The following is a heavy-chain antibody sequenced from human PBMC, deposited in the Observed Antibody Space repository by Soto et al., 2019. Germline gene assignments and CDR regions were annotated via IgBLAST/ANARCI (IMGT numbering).Heavy chain of an antibody. CDR1: GGSISSGGYY. CDR3: ARSPHPAGGDAFDT. Sequence: SETLSLTCPVSGGSISSGGYYWSWIRQHPGKGLEWIGYIYYSGSTYYNPSLKSRVTISVDTSKNQFSLKLSSVTAADTAVYYCARSPHPAGGDAFDTWGQGTMVTVSS. CDR2: IYYSGST. J-gene: IGHJ3*02. D-gene: IGHD2-2*01. V-gene: IGHV4-31*03.